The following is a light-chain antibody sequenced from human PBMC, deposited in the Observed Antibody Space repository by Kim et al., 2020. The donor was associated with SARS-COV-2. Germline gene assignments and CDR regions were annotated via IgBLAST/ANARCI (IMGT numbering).Light chain of an antibody. V-gene: IGLV3-9*01. J-gene: IGLJ2*01. CDR2: RDS. CDR1: KIAGNT. Sequence: ALGRRPRSIFGGNKIAGNTVIWYPERTVQAHALVIYRDSNRPSGIPERFSGSNSGNPATLTISRAQAGDEADYYCQVWDSRTGGVFGGGTKLTVL. CDR3: QVWDSRTGGV.